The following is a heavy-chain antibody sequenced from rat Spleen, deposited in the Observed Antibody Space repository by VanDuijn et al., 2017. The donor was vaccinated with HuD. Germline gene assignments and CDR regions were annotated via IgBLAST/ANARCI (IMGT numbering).Heavy chain of an antibody. CDR3: TRDYGYNYGVMDA. D-gene: IGHD1-9*01. CDR1: GFTFSGYW. V-gene: IGHV5-20*01. CDR2: ISYDGGTT. Sequence: EVQLVETGGGLVQPGESLKLSCVASGFTFSGYWMYWIRQAPAKGLEWVTSISYDGGTTYYRDSVKGRFTISRNNAKSSLYLQMNSLRSEDTATYYCTRDYGYNYGVMDAWGQGASVTVSS. J-gene: IGHJ4*01.